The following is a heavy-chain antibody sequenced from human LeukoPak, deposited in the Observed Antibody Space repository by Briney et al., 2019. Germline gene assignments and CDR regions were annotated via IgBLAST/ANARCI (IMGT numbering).Heavy chain of an antibody. CDR1: GFTFSSYG. Sequence: GGSLRLSCAASGFTFSSYGMHWVRQAPGKGLEWVAFIRYDGSNKYYADSVKGRFTISRDNSKNTLYLQMNSLRAEDTAVYYCARAGRWLQAFDYWGQGTLVTVSS. V-gene: IGHV3-30*02. CDR3: ARAGRWLQAFDY. J-gene: IGHJ4*02. D-gene: IGHD5-24*01. CDR2: IRYDGSNK.